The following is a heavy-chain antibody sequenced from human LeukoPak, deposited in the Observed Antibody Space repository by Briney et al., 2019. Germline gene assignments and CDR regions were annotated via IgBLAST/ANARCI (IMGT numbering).Heavy chain of an antibody. CDR1: GFTFRNYY. CDR3: ARDGYNYFDF. D-gene: IGHD5-24*01. V-gene: IGHV3-11*01. CDR2: ISSNGHTI. Sequence: SLRLSCAASGFTFRNYYMIWIRQATGKGLEWLSYISSNGHTIYYADSVRGRFTVSRDNVKNSLFVEMNSLRAEDTAVYYCARDGYNYFDFWGQGTLVTVSS. J-gene: IGHJ4*02.